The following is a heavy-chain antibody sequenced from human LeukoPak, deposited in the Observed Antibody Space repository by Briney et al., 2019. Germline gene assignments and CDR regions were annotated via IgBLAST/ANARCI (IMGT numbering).Heavy chain of an antibody. CDR3: ARGGGYYYDSSGYAPNDI. CDR1: GGTFGSYA. Sequence: SVKVSCKASGGTFGSYAISWVRQAPGQGLEWMGRIIPIFGIANYAQKFQGRVTITADKSTSTAYMELSSLRSEDTAVYYCARGGGYYYDSSGYAPNDIWGQGTMVTVSS. V-gene: IGHV1-69*04. CDR2: IIPIFGIA. D-gene: IGHD3-22*01. J-gene: IGHJ3*02.